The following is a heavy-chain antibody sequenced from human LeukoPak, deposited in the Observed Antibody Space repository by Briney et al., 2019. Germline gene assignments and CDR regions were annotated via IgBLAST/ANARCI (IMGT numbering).Heavy chain of an antibody. V-gene: IGHV3-7*01. Sequence: GGSLRLSCAASGFTFSSYWMSWVRQAPGKGLEWVANIKQDGSEKYYVDSVKGRFTISRDNAKNSLYLQMNSLRAEDTAVYYCARDRNTYYYDSREDYWGQGTLVTVSS. CDR1: GFTFSSYW. J-gene: IGHJ4*02. D-gene: IGHD3-22*01. CDR2: IKQDGSEK. CDR3: ARDRNTYYYDSREDY.